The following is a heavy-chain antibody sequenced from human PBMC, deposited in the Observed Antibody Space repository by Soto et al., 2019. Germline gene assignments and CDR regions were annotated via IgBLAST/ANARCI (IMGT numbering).Heavy chain of an antibody. J-gene: IGHJ6*02. CDR3: AKDRSRQYQLFSYYYYGVDV. V-gene: IGHV3-33*06. D-gene: IGHD2-2*01. CDR1: GFTFSSYG. Sequence: PGGSLRLSCAASGFTFSSYGMHWVRQAPGKWLEWVAVIWYDGSNKYYADSVKGRFTISRDNSKNTLYLQMNSLRAEDTAVYYCAKDRSRQYQLFSYYYYGVDVWGQGTTVNVSS. CDR2: IWYDGSNK.